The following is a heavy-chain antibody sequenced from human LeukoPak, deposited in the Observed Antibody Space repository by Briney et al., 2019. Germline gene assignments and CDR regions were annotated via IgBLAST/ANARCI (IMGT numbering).Heavy chain of an antibody. CDR1: GYSFTSYW. Sequence: GESLKISCKGSGYSFTSYWIGWVRQMPGKGLEWMGIIYPGDFDTRYSPSFQGQVTISADKSISTAYLQWSSLKASDTAMYYCARRNGTMVRGVTPHDAFDIWGQGIMVTVSS. J-gene: IGHJ3*02. CDR2: IYPGDFDT. CDR3: ARRNGTMVRGVTPHDAFDI. V-gene: IGHV5-51*01. D-gene: IGHD3-10*01.